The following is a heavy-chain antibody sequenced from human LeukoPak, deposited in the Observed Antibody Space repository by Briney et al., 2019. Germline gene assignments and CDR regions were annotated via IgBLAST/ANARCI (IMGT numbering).Heavy chain of an antibody. D-gene: IGHD2-2*02. V-gene: IGHV1-69*05. Sequence: SVKVSCKASGGTFSSYAISWARQAPGQGLEWMGGIIPIFGTANYAQKFQGRVTITTDESTSTAYMELSSLRSEDTAVYYCARGTSDCSSTSCYIDSNYYYYYMDVWGKGTTVTVSS. J-gene: IGHJ6*03. CDR1: GGTFSSYA. CDR2: IIPIFGTA. CDR3: ARGTSDCSSTSCYIDSNYYYYYMDV.